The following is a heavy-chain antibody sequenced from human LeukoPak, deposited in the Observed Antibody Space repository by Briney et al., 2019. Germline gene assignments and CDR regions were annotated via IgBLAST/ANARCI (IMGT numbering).Heavy chain of an antibody. D-gene: IGHD6-13*01. CDR2: IIPIFGTA. CDR1: GGTFSSYA. V-gene: IGHV1-69*13. J-gene: IGHJ3*02. Sequence: ASVKVSCKASGGTFSSYAISWVRQAPGQGLEWMGGIIPIFGTANYAQKFQGRVTITADESTSTAYMELSSLRSEDTAVYYCARVTGYSSTNDAFDIWGQGTMVTVPS. CDR3: ARVTGYSSTNDAFDI.